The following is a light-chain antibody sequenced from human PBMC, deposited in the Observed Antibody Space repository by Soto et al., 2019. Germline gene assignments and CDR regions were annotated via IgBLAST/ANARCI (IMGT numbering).Light chain of an antibody. J-gene: IGLJ2*01. CDR2: EVS. CDR1: SSDVGGYNY. CDR3: TSYTSSSTVI. V-gene: IGLV2-14*01. Sequence: QSVLTQPASVSGSPGQSITISCTGTSSDVGGYNYVSWYQHHPGKAPKLVIYEVSNRPSGVSNRFSGSKSGNTASLTISGLQAEDEADYYCTSYTSSSTVIFAGGTKLPVL.